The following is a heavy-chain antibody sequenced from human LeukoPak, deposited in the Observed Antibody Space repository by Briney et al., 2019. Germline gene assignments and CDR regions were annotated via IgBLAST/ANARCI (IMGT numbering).Heavy chain of an antibody. Sequence: PSETLSLTCAVYGGSFSGYYWSWIRQPPGKGLEWIGEINHSGSTNYNPSLKSRVTISVDTSKNQFPLKLSSVTAADTAVYYCASLVGATRDFDYWGQGTLVTVSS. CDR2: INHSGST. V-gene: IGHV4-34*01. CDR1: GGSFSGYY. J-gene: IGHJ4*02. CDR3: ASLVGATRDFDY. D-gene: IGHD1-26*01.